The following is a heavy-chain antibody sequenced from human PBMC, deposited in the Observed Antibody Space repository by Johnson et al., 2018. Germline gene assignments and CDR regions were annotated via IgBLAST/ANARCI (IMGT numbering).Heavy chain of an antibody. CDR2: ISYDGSNK. Sequence: QVQLVQSGGGVVQPGRSLRLSCAASGFTFSSYAMHWVRQAPGKGLEWVAVISYDGSNKYYADSVKGRFTISRDNSKNTLYLQMNSLTVEDTAVYYCAKDGVGDSGAFDIWGQGTTVTVSS. CDR3: AKDGVGDSGAFDI. CDR1: GFTFSSYA. D-gene: IGHD2-21*02. V-gene: IGHV3-30-3*01. J-gene: IGHJ3*02.